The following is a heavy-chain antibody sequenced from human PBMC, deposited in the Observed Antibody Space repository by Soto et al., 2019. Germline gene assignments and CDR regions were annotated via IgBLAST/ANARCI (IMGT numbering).Heavy chain of an antibody. V-gene: IGHV4-39*01. CDR1: GGSISSSSYY. CDR3: ARQGEDYSGYDGVSY. J-gene: IGHJ4*02. D-gene: IGHD5-12*01. CDR2: IYYSGST. Sequence: PSETLSLTCTVSGGSISSSSYYWGWIRQPPGKGLEWIGSIYYSGSTYYNPSLKSRVTISVDTSKNQFSLRLSSVTAADTAVYYCARQGEDYSGYDGVSYWAQGTLVTVSS.